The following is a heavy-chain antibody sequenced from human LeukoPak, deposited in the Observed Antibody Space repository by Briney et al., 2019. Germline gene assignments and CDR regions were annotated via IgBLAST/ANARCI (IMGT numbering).Heavy chain of an antibody. J-gene: IGHJ3*02. Sequence: SETLSLTCAVSGGSISSYYWSWIRQPPGKGLEWIGYIYYSGSTNYNPSLKSRVTISVDTSKNQFSLKLSSVTAADTAVYYCARGSLVFAFDIWGQGTMVTVSS. CDR2: IYYSGST. D-gene: IGHD6-6*01. V-gene: IGHV4-59*01. CDR3: ARGSLVFAFDI. CDR1: GGSISSYY.